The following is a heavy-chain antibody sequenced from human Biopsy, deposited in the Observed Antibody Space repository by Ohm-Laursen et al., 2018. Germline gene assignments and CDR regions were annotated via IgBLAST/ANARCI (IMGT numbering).Heavy chain of an antibody. V-gene: IGHV4-59*02. CDR3: ASGGQWPKPYLRYFDP. J-gene: IGHJ5*02. Sequence: SDILSLTCSVSGGSVTNYYWTWIRQPPGKGLEWIGYMYYNERTYYNPSLRGRVTISVDTSKNQISLRLSSVTAADTAVYYCASGGQWPKPYLRYFDPWGQGTLVTVSS. CDR1: GGSVTNYY. D-gene: IGHD6-19*01. CDR2: MYYNERT.